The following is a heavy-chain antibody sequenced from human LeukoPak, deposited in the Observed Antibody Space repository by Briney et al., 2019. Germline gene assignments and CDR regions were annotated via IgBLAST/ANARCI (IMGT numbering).Heavy chain of an antibody. CDR3: ARDRVKGFFDTSGYYSAGY. Sequence: GASVKVSCKTSGYTFDGYYIRWVRQAPGKGLEWMGWIDPSSGATNSAEKFQGKVSMTRDTSISTVDMELTSLRSDDTAVYYCARDRVKGFFDTSGYYSAGYWGQGTLVTVSS. CDR2: IDPSSGAT. J-gene: IGHJ4*02. V-gene: IGHV1-2*02. CDR1: GYTFDGYY. D-gene: IGHD3-22*01.